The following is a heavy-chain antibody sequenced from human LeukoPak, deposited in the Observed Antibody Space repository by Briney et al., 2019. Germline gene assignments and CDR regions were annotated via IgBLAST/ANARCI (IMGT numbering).Heavy chain of an antibody. CDR1: GFTFSSYT. D-gene: IGHD3-22*01. Sequence: PGGSLRLSCAASGFTFSSYTMNWVRLAPGKGLEWVSSISRSNIYKYYADSVKGRFTISRDSAKNSLYLQMNSLRAEDTAVYYCANSRYDSSGYYGIIGYWGQGTLVTVSS. CDR3: ANSRYDSSGYYGIIGY. CDR2: ISRSNIYK. J-gene: IGHJ4*02. V-gene: IGHV3-21*01.